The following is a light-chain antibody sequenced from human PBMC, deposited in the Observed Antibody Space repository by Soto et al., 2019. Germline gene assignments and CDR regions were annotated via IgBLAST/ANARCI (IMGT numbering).Light chain of an antibody. CDR2: EVS. CDR1: SSDVGSYNR. V-gene: IGLV2-18*02. Sequence: QSALTQPPSVSGSPGQSVTISCTGTSSDVGSYNRVSWYQQPPGTAPKLMIYEVSNRPSGVPDRFFGSKSGNTASLTISGLQAEDEADYYCSSITSSNTWVFGGGTKLTVL. CDR3: SSITSSNTWV. J-gene: IGLJ3*02.